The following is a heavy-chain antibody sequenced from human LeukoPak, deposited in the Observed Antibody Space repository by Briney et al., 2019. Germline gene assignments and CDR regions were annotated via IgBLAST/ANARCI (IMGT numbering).Heavy chain of an antibody. CDR3: ARVWQDYSNVDY. D-gene: IGHD4-11*01. CDR2: ITTSSSTI. V-gene: IGHV3-48*01. CDR1: GFTFSNYH. Sequence: GGSLRLXCAASGFTFSNYHMNRVRQAPGKGLEWISYITTSSSTIFYADSVKGRFAISRDNAKNSLYLQMNSLRAEDTAVYYCARVWQDYSNVDYWGQGTLVTVSS. J-gene: IGHJ4*02.